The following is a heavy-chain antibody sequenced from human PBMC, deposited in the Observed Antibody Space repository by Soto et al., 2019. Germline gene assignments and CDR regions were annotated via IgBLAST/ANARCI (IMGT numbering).Heavy chain of an antibody. CDR1: GFTVSSNY. D-gene: IGHD3-10*01. J-gene: IGHJ4*02. CDR2: IYSGGTT. V-gene: IGHV3-66*01. CDR3: AGGASGNYR. Sequence: EVQLVESGGGLVQPGGSLRLSCAASGFTVSSNYMTWVRQAPGKGLEWVSNIYSGGTTSYADSVKGRFTISRDNSKNTLFLQINSRRDDDTAVYYCAGGASGNYRGGQGPLVTFSS.